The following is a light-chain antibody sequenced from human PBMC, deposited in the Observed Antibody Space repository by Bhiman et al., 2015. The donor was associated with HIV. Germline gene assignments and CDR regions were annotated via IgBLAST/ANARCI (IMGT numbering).Light chain of an antibody. CDR2: SDN. CDR1: NIGTKS. J-gene: IGLJ2*01. Sequence: SYVLTQPPSLSVAPGETATFSCEGSNIGTKSVHWYQQKPGQAPLLVIYSDNDRPSGISDRFSASNSANTATLTITRAEAGDEADYYCQLLDSSSGHTIVFGGGTKLTVL. CDR3: QLLDSSSGHTIV. V-gene: IGLV3-21*04.